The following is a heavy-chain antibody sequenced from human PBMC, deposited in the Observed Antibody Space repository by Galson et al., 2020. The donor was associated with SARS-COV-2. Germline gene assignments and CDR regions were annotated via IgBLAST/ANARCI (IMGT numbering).Heavy chain of an antibody. CDR3: ARSGGDCSGVICYGAEYWQH. V-gene: IGHV3-11*06. Sequence: GESLKISCAASGFTFSDYYMNWIRQAPGKGLEWLSNMSGSRSYTSYADSVKGRFTISRDNSKNSLYLQMNDLRAEDTALYFCARSGGDCSGVICYGAEYWQHWGQGALVTVSS. CDR1: GFTFSDYY. CDR2: MSGSRSYT. J-gene: IGHJ1*01. D-gene: IGHD2-15*01.